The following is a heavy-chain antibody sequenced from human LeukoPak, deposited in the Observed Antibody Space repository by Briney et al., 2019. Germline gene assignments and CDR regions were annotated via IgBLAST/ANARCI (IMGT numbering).Heavy chain of an antibody. D-gene: IGHD3-10*01. Sequence: SVKVSCKASGGTFTSYAISWVRQAPGQGLEWMGRIIPIFGTANYAQKFQGRVTITTDESTSTAYMELSSLRSEDTAVYYCARTYYYGSGSPNQFDPWGQGTLVTVSS. CDR2: IIPIFGTA. J-gene: IGHJ5*02. V-gene: IGHV1-69*05. CDR3: ARTYYYGSGSPNQFDP. CDR1: GGTFTSYA.